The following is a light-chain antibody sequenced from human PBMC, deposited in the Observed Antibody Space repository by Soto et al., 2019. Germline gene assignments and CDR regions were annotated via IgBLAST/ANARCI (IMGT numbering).Light chain of an antibody. CDR3: KQGNSFPLT. CDR2: AAY. CDR1: QGISSY. Sequence: DIQLTQSPSSLSASVGDRVTITCRVSQGISSYLNWYQQKPGKAPKLLIYAAYSLQSRVQSRFSGSGSGTEFTLTIRSLQPDDFATYYCKQGNSFPLTFGGGTKVDIK. V-gene: IGKV1-12*01. J-gene: IGKJ4*01.